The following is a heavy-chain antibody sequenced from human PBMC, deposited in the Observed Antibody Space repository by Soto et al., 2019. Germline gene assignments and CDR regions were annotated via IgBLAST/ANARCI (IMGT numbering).Heavy chain of an antibody. V-gene: IGHV4-31*03. Sequence: QVQLQESGPGLVKPSQTLSLTCTVSGASISSGGYYWSWIRQHPGKGLEWIGHIYYSGSTYYNPSLERRVPISVATSKNQFSLTLSSVTAADTAVDYCARGSLVLVPVPGFDPWGQGTLVTVSS. CDR3: ARGSLVLVPVPGFDP. J-gene: IGHJ5*02. CDR2: IYYSGST. CDR1: GASISSGGYY. D-gene: IGHD6-6*01.